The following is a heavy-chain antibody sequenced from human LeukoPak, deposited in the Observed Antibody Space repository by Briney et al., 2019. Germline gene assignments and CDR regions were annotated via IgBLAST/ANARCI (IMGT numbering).Heavy chain of an antibody. J-gene: IGHJ4*02. Sequence: PGGSLRLSCAASGFTFSSYSMNWVRQAPGKGLEWVSSISRSSSYIYYADSVKGRFTISRDNAKNSLYLQMNSLRAEDTAVYYCARDRGYDFWSGYYTGSSGYFDYWGQGTLVTVSS. D-gene: IGHD3-3*01. CDR2: ISRSSSYI. CDR1: GFTFSSYS. V-gene: IGHV3-21*01. CDR3: ARDRGYDFWSGYYTGSSGYFDY.